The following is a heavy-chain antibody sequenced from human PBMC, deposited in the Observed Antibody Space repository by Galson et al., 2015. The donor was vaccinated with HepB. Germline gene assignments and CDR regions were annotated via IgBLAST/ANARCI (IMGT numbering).Heavy chain of an antibody. CDR1: GYTFTSYG. CDR3: ARDREPAALLTRKNYYYYYGMDV. J-gene: IGHJ6*02. Sequence: SVKVSCKASGYTFTSYGISWVRQAPGQGLEWMGWISAYNGNTNYAQKLQGRVTMTTDTSTSTAYMELRSLRSDDTAVYYCARDREPAALLTRKNYYYYYGMDVWGQGTTVTVSS. D-gene: IGHD2-2*01. CDR2: ISAYNGNT. V-gene: IGHV1-18*01.